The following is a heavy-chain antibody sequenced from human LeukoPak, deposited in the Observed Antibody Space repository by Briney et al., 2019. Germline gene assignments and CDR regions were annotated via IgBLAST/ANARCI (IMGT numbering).Heavy chain of an antibody. CDR3: AKGYYGSGSYGWFDY. V-gene: IGHV3-23*01. CDR2: ISGRGASK. CDR1: GLTFNNYA. Sequence: GGSLRLSCAVSGLTFNNYAMSWVRQAPGKGLEWVSGISGRGASKYYADSVKGRFTISRDNSKNTLFLQMNSLRAEDTAVYYCAKGYYGSGSYGWFDYWGQGTLVTVSS. D-gene: IGHD3-10*01. J-gene: IGHJ4*02.